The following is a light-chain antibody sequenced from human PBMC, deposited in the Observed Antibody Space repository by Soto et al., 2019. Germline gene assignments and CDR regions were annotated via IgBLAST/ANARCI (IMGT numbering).Light chain of an antibody. CDR2: DVT. CDR1: SSDVGGYEY. V-gene: IGLV2-14*01. CDR3: ASITRSSTSV. J-gene: IGLJ1*01. Sequence: VLRQPASVSGSPGQSITISCTGTSSDVGGYEYVSWYQHQPDKAPKLIIYDVTNRPSGVSTRFSGSKSGNTASLTISGIQTEDEADYYCASITRSSTSVFGTGTKVTVL.